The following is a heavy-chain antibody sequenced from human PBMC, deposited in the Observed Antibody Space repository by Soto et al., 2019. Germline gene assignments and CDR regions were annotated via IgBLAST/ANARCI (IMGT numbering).Heavy chain of an antibody. V-gene: IGHV3-23*01. CDR2: ISGSGGST. J-gene: IGHJ4*02. D-gene: IGHD6-13*01. Sequence: EVQLLESGGGLVQPGGSLRLSCAASGFSFSSYAMSWARQAPGKGLEWVSGISGSGGSTNYADSVKGRFTISRDNSKNTLYLQMNSLRAEDTAVYYCAKTPSSSWPNHYFDYWGQGTLVTVSS. CDR1: GFSFSSYA. CDR3: AKTPSSSWPNHYFDY.